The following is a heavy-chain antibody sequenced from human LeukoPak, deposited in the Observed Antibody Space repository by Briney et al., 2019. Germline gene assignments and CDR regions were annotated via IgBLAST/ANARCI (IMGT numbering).Heavy chain of an antibody. V-gene: IGHV3-30*03. J-gene: IGHJ4*02. D-gene: IGHD6-13*01. CDR3: ARTYSSSWYDPFDY. CDR1: GFTFSSYG. CDR2: ISYDGNNK. Sequence: PGRSLRLSCAASGFTFSSYGMHWVRQAPGKGLEWVAVISYDGNNKYFADSVKGRFTISRDNSKNTLYLQMNSLRAEDTAVYYCARTYSSSWYDPFDYWGQGTLVTVSS.